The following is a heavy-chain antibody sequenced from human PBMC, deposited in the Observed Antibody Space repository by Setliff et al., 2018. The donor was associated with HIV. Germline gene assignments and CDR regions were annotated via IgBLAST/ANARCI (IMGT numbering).Heavy chain of an antibody. CDR1: GFTFSDYY. CDR3: ARSYYYDSSVGY. V-gene: IGHV3-11*04. CDR2: VSSSGSTI. D-gene: IGHD3-22*01. J-gene: IGHJ4*02. Sequence: GGSLRLSCAASGFTFSDYYMSWIRQAPGKGLVWVSYVSSSGSTIYYADSVKGRFTISRDNAKNSLYLQMNSLRAEDTAVYYCARSYYYDSSVGYWGQGTLVTVSS.